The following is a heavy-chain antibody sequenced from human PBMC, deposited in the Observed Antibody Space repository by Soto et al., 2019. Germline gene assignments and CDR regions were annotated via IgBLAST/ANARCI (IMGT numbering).Heavy chain of an antibody. CDR1: GYTFANYA. D-gene: IGHD3-22*01. CDR2: INTGNART. Sequence: ASVKVSCKASGYTFANYALHWLRQAPGQRLEWMGWINTGNARTQYSQTFQDRITITRDTSATTAYMELGSLASEDTAVYYCARGNENTYYYDPINWFDTWGQGTLVTISS. V-gene: IGHV1-3*04. CDR3: ARGNENTYYYDPINWFDT. J-gene: IGHJ5*02.